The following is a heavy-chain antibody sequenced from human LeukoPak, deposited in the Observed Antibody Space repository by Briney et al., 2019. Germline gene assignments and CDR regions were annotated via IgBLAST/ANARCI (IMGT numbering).Heavy chain of an antibody. V-gene: IGHV5-51*01. D-gene: IGHD3-10*01. Sequence: GASLQISGESSGSTFSTYWIAWVRPLSGKGLEWMGMIYPGDSDTRYSPSFQGQVTISADKSITTASLQWSSLKASDSAMYYCARGTGARGGSGTYALNSWGQGTLVTVSS. J-gene: IGHJ4*02. CDR2: IYPGDSDT. CDR3: ARGTGARGGSGTYALNS. CDR1: GSTFSTYW.